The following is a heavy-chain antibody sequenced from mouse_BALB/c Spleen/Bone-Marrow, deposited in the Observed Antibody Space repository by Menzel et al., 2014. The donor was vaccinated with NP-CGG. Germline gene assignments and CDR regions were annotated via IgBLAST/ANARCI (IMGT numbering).Heavy chain of an antibody. D-gene: IGHD4-1*01. CDR3: ARWDLGRAWFAY. Sequence: EVQLQQSGAELVKPGASVKLSCTASGFNIKDTYMHWVKQRPEQGLERIGRIDPANGNTKYDPKIQGKATITADTSSNTAYLQLSSLTSEDTAVYYCARWDLGRAWFAYWCQSTLVTVSA. CDR1: GFNIKDTY. CDR2: IDPANGNT. V-gene: IGHV14-3*02. J-gene: IGHJ3*01.